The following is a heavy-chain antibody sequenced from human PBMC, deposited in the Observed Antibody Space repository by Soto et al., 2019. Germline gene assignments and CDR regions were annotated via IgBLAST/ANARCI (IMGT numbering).Heavy chain of an antibody. CDR2: IYYSGNT. V-gene: IGHV4-39*01. CDR1: GGSISSSSYY. D-gene: IGHD3-22*01. CDR3: ARHLDTYYYHFSGGLDS. Sequence: SETLSLTCTVSGGSISSSSYYWAWVRQPPGKGLEWIGSIYYSGNTFYNPSLKSLVTISVDTSKNQFSLKLSSVTAAVTAVYYCARHLDTYYYHFSGGLDSWGQGTLVTVSS. J-gene: IGHJ5*01.